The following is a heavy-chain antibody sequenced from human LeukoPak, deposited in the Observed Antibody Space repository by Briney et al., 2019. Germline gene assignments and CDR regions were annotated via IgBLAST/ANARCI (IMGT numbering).Heavy chain of an antibody. Sequence: ASVKVSCKASGYTFTGYYMHWVRQAPGHGLEWMGWINPNSGGTNYAQKFQGRVTMTRDTSISTAYMELSRLRSDDTAVYYCARGYGGNSGADYWGQGTLVTVSS. V-gene: IGHV1-2*02. CDR2: INPNSGGT. CDR3: ARGYGGNSGADY. J-gene: IGHJ4*02. D-gene: IGHD4-23*01. CDR1: GYTFTGYY.